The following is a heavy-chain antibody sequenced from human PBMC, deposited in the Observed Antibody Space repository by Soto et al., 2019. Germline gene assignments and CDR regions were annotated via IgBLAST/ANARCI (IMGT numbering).Heavy chain of an antibody. CDR1: GDTFTFYS. CDR2: INPILSMS. J-gene: IGHJ4*02. CDR3: ASSYGSGYRAFDY. D-gene: IGHD3-10*01. Sequence: QVQLVQSGAEVKRPGSSVKVSCKASGDTFTFYSINWVRQAPGLGLEWMGRINPILSMSNYAQRFQGRVTMTEDKSTSTAYMELSSLRSADTAIYYCASSYGSGYRAFDYWGQGALVTVSS. V-gene: IGHV1-69*02.